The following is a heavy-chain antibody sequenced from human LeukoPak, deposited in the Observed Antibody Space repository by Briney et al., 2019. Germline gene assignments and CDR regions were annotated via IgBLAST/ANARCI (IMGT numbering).Heavy chain of an antibody. Sequence: SETLSLTCAVSGVSISSGSYYWGWIRQPPGKGLEWIGSIYYSGSTYYNPSLKSRVTISMDTSKNQFSLKLSSVSAADTAVYYWASFIEYTSSDAFDIWGQGTMFTVSS. CDR2: IYYSGST. J-gene: IGHJ3*02. V-gene: IGHV4-39*01. CDR3: ASFIEYTSSDAFDI. D-gene: IGHD6-6*01. CDR1: GVSISSGSYY.